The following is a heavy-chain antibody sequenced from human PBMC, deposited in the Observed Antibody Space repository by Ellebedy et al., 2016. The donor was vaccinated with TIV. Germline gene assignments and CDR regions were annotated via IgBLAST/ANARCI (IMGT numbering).Heavy chain of an antibody. Sequence: PGGSLRLSCAASGFTFSGSAMHWVRQASGKGLEWVGRIRSKANSYATAYAASVKGRFTISRDDSKNTAYLQMNSLKTEDTAVYYCTRLGYSSGWNVYWGQGTLVTVSS. V-gene: IGHV3-73*01. D-gene: IGHD6-19*01. CDR1: GFTFSGSA. CDR3: TRLGYSSGWNVY. CDR2: IRSKANSYAT. J-gene: IGHJ4*02.